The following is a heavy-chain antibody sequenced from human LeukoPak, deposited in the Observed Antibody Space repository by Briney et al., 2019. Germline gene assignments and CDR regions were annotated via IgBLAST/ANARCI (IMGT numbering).Heavy chain of an antibody. CDR3: ARRDCSSTSCTDAFDI. CDR1: GYSFTSYW. V-gene: IGHV5-51*01. Sequence: GESLKISCKGSGYSFTSYWIGWVRQMPGKGLEWMGIIYPGDSDTRYSPSFQGQVTISADKSISTAYLQWSSLKASDTAMYYCARRDCSSTSCTDAFDIWGQGTMVTVSS. J-gene: IGHJ3*02. D-gene: IGHD2-2*01. CDR2: IYPGDSDT.